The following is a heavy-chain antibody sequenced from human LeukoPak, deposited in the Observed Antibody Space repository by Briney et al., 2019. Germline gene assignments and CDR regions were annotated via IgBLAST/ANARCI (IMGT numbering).Heavy chain of an antibody. CDR1: GYTFTGYY. CDR2: INPNSGGT. D-gene: IGHD3-10*01. J-gene: IGHJ5*02. Sequence: ASVKVSCKASGYTFTGYYMHWVRQAPGQGLEWMGWINPNSGGTNYAQKFQGRVTMTRDTSISTAYMELSRLRSDDTAVYYCARSRGRTTTWWFDPWGQGTLVTVSS. CDR3: ARSRGRTTTWWFDP. V-gene: IGHV1-2*02.